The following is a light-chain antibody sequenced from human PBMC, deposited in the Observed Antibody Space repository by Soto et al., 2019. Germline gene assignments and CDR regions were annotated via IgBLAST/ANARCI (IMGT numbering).Light chain of an antibody. V-gene: IGKV3-20*01. J-gene: IGKJ2*01. CDR3: QQYGSTLYT. CDR2: GAC. CDR1: QSVSSSF. Sequence: EIVLTQSPGTLSLSPGERATLSCRASQSVSSSFLAWYQQKPGQAPRLLIYGACRRATGIPDRFSGSGSGTDFALTISRLEPEAFAVYFCQQYGSTLYTFGQGTKLELK.